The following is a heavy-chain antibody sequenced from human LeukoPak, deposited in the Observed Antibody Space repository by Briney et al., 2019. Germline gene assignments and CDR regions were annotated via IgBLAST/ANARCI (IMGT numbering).Heavy chain of an antibody. CDR2: INPNSGGT. V-gene: IGHV1-2*02. D-gene: IGHD3-22*01. Sequence: ASMKVSCKASGYTFTGYYMHWVRQAPGQGLEWMGWINPNSGGTNYAQKFQGRVTMTRDTSISTAYMELSRLRSDDTAAYYCARVQTSTSYYYDSRGAADYWGQGTLVTVSS. CDR1: GYTFTGYY. J-gene: IGHJ4*02. CDR3: ARVQTSTSYYYDSRGAADY.